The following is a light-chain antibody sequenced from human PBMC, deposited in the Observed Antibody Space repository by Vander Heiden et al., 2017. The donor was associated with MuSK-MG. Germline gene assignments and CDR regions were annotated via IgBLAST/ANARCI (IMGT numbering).Light chain of an antibody. CDR1: QRVLNKY. J-gene: IGKJ4*01. Sequence: ESVLTQSPGTLSLSPGERAVLSCSASQRVLNKYLAWYQQRPGQTPSLLIYGASKRAPGIPDRFRGSGSGTDFTLTSNSLEHEDFAVYYWQQYWISLTFGGGTKVEIK. V-gene: IGKV3-20*01. CDR2: GAS. CDR3: QQYWISLT.